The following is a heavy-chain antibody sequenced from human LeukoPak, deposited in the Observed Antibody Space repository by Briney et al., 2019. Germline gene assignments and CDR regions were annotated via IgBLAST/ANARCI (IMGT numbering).Heavy chain of an antibody. CDR1: GFTFSSYE. J-gene: IGHJ4*02. CDR3: ARGTKSGEYCSGGSCYGYFDY. V-gene: IGHV3-48*03. Sequence: GGSLRLSCAASGFTFSSYEMNWVRQAPGKGLEWVSYISSSGSTIYYADSVKGRFTISRDNAKNSLYLQMNSLRAEDTALYYCARGTKSGEYCSGGSCYGYFDYWGQGTLVTVSS. D-gene: IGHD2-15*01. CDR2: ISSSGSTI.